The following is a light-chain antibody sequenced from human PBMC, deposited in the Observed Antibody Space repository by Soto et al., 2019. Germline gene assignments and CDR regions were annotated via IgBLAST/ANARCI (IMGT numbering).Light chain of an antibody. V-gene: IGLV1-44*01. CDR3: AAWDDSLNGFV. J-gene: IGLJ1*01. CDR1: NSNIGSNT. Sequence: QSVLTQPPSASGTPGQRVTIYCSGSNSNIGSNTVNWYQQLPGTAPKLLISSNNQRPSGVPDRFSASKSGTSASLAISGLQSEDEADYYCAAWDDSLNGFVFGSGTKVTVL. CDR2: SNN.